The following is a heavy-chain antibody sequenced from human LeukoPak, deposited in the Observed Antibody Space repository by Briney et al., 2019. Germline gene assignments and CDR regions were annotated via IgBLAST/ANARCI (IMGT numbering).Heavy chain of an antibody. V-gene: IGHV3-33*01. CDR1: GFTFSSYG. J-gene: IGHJ4*02. CDR3: ARDTPHDSSGYYY. CDR2: IWYDGSNK. Sequence: GRSLRLSCAASGFTFSSYGMHWVRQAPGKGLEWVAVIWYDGSNKYYADSVKGRFTISRDNSKNTLYLQMNSLRAEDTAVYYCARDTPHDSSGYYYFGQGTQVTVSS. D-gene: IGHD3-22*01.